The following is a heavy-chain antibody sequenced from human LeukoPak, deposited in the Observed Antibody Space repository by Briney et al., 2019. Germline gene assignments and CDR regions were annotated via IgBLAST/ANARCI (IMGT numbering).Heavy chain of an antibody. Sequence: PGGSLRLSCAASGFTLSSYGMHWVRQAPGKGLEWVALISYAGNIKYYADSVKGRFIISRDNSKNTLYLQMNSLRAEDTAVYYCARDPQFPDNYYYYMDVWGKGTTVTVSS. J-gene: IGHJ6*03. CDR3: ARDPQFPDNYYYYMDV. V-gene: IGHV3-30*19. CDR1: GFTLSSYG. D-gene: IGHD1-14*01. CDR2: ISYAGNIK.